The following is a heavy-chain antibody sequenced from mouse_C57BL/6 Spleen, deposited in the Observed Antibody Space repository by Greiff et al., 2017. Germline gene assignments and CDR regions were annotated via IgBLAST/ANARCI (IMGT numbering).Heavy chain of an antibody. CDR3: AMLPLTTVVDYYAMDY. CDR2: IDPANGNT. Sequence: VQLQQSVAELVRPGASVKLSCTASGFNIKNTYMHWVKQRPEQGLEWIGRIDPANGNTKYAPKFQGKATITADTSSTTAYLQLSSLTSEDTAIYYCAMLPLTTVVDYYAMDYWGQGTSVTVSS. J-gene: IGHJ4*01. D-gene: IGHD1-1*01. CDR1: GFNIKNTY. V-gene: IGHV14-3*01.